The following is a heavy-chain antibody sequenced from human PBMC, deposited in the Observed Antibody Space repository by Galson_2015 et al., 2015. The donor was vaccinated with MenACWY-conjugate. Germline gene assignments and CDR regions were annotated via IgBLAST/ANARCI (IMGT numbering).Heavy chain of an antibody. CDR3: ARLEGVSGWFDY. V-gene: IGHV2-70*04. D-gene: IGHD6-19*01. CDR1: GFSLSTTGMR. J-gene: IGHJ4*02. CDR2: IDWDDFI. Sequence: PALVKPTQTLTLTCTFSGFSLSTTGMRVSWIRQPPGGALEWLARIDWDDFIVYSTSLKTRLTISKDTSKNQVVLTMTNMDPVDTATYYCARLEGVSGWFDYWGQGTLVTVSS.